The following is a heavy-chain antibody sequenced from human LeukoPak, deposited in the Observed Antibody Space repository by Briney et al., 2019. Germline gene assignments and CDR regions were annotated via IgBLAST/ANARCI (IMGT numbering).Heavy chain of an antibody. CDR1: GGTFTSYT. D-gene: IGHD1-20*01. Sequence: GASVKVSCKASGGTFTSYTISWVRQAPGQGLEWMGRIIPILGIANYAQKFQGRVTITADQSTSTAYMELSSLRSEDTAVYYCALLITGTINWFDRGGQGTLVTVSS. CDR3: ALLITGTINWFDR. J-gene: IGHJ5*02. V-gene: IGHV1-69*02. CDR2: IIPILGIA.